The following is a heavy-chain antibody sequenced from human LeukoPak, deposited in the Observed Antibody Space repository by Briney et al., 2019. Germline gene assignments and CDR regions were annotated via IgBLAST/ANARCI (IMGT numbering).Heavy chain of an antibody. V-gene: IGHV3-21*01. D-gene: IGHD5-18*01. Sequence: GGSLRLSCAASGFTFSSYSMNWVRQAPGKGLEWFSSISSSSSYIYYADSVKGRFTISRDNAKNSLYLQMNSLRAEDTAVYYCARPGYSYGYAFAFDIWGQGTMVTVSS. CDR2: ISSSSSYI. CDR1: GFTFSSYS. J-gene: IGHJ3*02. CDR3: ARPGYSYGYAFAFDI.